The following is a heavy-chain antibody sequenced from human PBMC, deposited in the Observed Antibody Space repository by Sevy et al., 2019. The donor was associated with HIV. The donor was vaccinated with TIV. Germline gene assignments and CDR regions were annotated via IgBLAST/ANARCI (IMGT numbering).Heavy chain of an antibody. V-gene: IGHV3-48*02. Sequence: GGSLRLSCAASTFTFSSYSMHWVRQAPGKGLEWVSYISSSSGTRYYADSVKGRLTISRDNAKNSLFLQMNSLRDEDTAVYYCASRGYCGGGSCYSGPNDYWGQGTLVTVSS. J-gene: IGHJ4*02. D-gene: IGHD2-15*01. CDR1: TFTFSSYS. CDR2: ISSSSGTR. CDR3: ASRGYCGGGSCYSGPNDY.